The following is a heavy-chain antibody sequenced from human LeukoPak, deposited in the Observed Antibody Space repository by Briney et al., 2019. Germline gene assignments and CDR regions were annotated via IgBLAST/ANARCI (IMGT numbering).Heavy chain of an antibody. CDR3: ARGFELLRYFDPTNGFDY. Sequence: SETLSLTCAVYGGSFSGYYWSWIRQPPGKWLEWIGEINHSGSTNYNPSLKSRVTISVDTSKNQFSLKLSSVTAADTAVYYCARGFELLRYFDPTNGFDYWGQGTLATVSS. V-gene: IGHV4-34*01. CDR2: INHSGST. D-gene: IGHD3-9*01. CDR1: GGSFSGYY. J-gene: IGHJ4*02.